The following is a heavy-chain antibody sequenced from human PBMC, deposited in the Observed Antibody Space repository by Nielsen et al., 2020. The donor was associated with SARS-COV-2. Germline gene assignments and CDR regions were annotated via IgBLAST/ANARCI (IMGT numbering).Heavy chain of an antibody. CDR1: GYTFIGYY. J-gene: IGHJ4*02. Sequence: ASVKVSCKASGYTFIGYYIHWVRQAPGQGLEWMGRISPNSGGAKYAQKFQGRVTMTSDTSVTTAYMELNGLTSDDTAMYYCARGVLTNYADYWGEGTLVTVSS. V-gene: IGHV1-2*06. CDR2: ISPNSGGA. CDR3: ARGVLTNYADY. D-gene: IGHD3-9*01.